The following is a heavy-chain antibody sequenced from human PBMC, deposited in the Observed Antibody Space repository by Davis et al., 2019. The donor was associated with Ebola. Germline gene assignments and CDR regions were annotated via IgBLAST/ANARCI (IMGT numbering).Heavy chain of an antibody. V-gene: IGHV4-4*07. CDR2: IYTSGST. Sequence: PSETLSLTCTVSGGSISSYYWSWIRQPAGKGLEWIGRIYTSGSTNYNPSLKSRVTMSVDTSKNQFSLKLSSVTAADTAVYYCARSIDCSSTSCYWDYYYYMDVWGKGTTVTVSS. D-gene: IGHD2-2*01. CDR1: GGSISSYY. J-gene: IGHJ6*03. CDR3: ARSIDCSSTSCYWDYYYYMDV.